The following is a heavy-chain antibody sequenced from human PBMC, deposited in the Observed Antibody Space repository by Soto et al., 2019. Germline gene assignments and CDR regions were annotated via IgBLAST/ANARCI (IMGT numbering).Heavy chain of an antibody. Sequence: SETLSLTCAVYGGSFSGYYWSWIRQPPGKGLEWIGEINHSGSTNYNPSLKSRVTISVDTSKNQFSLKLSSVTAADTAVYYCARDAITMVRGVIIYYGMDVWGQGTTVTVSS. CDR1: GGSFSGYY. CDR2: INHSGST. V-gene: IGHV4-34*01. CDR3: ARDAITMVRGVIIYYGMDV. D-gene: IGHD3-10*01. J-gene: IGHJ6*02.